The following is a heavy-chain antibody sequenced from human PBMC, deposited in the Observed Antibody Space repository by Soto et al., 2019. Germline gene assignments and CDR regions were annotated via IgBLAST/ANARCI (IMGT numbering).Heavy chain of an antibody. CDR1: GGSISFYY. CDR3: ARAPQQWLVHFDY. CDR2: IYYSGST. Sequence: SETLSLTCTVSGGSISFYYWSWIRQPPGKGLEWIGYIYYSGSTNYNPSLKSRVTISVDTSKNQFSLKLSSVTAADTAVYYCARAPQQWLVHFDYWGQGTLVTVSS. D-gene: IGHD6-19*01. V-gene: IGHV4-59*01. J-gene: IGHJ4*02.